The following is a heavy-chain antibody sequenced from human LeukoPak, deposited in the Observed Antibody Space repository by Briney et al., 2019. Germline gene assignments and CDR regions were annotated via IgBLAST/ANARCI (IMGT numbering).Heavy chain of an antibody. CDR1: GFTFSSYS. V-gene: IGHV3-21*01. Sequence: GGSLRLSCAASGFTFSSYSMNWFRQAPGKGLEWVSSISSSSSYIYYADSVKGRFTISRDNAKNSLYVQMNSLRAEDTAVYYCARDSWDYDSSGYYYVPRFDYWGQGTLVTVSS. J-gene: IGHJ4*02. CDR2: ISSSSSYI. D-gene: IGHD3-22*01. CDR3: ARDSWDYDSSGYYYVPRFDY.